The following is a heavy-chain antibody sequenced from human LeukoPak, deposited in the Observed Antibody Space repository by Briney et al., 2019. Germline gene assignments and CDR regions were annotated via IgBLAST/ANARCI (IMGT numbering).Heavy chain of an antibody. D-gene: IGHD3-22*01. CDR1: GYTFTSYG. J-gene: IGHJ4*02. CDR3: ARAYYYDSSTCYIPTEFDF. V-gene: IGHV1-18*01. CDR2: VSAYNGNT. Sequence: ASVKVSCKASGYTFTSYGISWVRQAPGQGLEWMGWVSAYNGNTNYAQNLQGRVTMTTDTSTRTAYMELRTLKSDDTAIYYCARAYYYDSSTCYIPTEFDFWGQGTLVTVSS.